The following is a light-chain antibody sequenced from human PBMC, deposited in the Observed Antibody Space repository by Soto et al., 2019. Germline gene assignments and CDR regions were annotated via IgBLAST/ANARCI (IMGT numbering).Light chain of an antibody. CDR2: VAS. V-gene: IGKV1-6*01. J-gene: IGKJ1*01. CDR1: QDIGKD. Sequence: AIQMTQSPLSLSASVGDRVTITCRASQDIGKDLGWYQQKPGEAPELLISVASTLESGVPSRFSGSGSGTDFSLTISSLQPEDFATYYCLQDHNYPRTFGQGTKV. CDR3: LQDHNYPRT.